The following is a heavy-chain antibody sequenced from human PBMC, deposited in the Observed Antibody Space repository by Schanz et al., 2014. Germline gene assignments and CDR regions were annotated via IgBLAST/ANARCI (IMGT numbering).Heavy chain of an antibody. CDR1: GFTVNTNY. CDR2: ISGSSSTI. CDR3: ARGASRDYFAMDV. Sequence: EVQLVESGGGLIQPGGSLRLSCAVSGFTVNTNYMSWVRQAPGKGLEWISYISGSSSTIFHSDSVRGRFTVSRDNAKNSLYLQMNSLRAEDTAVYYCARGASRDYFAMDVWGQGTTVTVSS. V-gene: IGHV3-48*04. J-gene: IGHJ6*02.